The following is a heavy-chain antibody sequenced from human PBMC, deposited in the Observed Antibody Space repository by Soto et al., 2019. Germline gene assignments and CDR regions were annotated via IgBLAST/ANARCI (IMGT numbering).Heavy chain of an antibody. Sequence: SETLSLTCTVSGGSISSYYWSWIRQPPGKGLEWIGDIYYSGSTNYNPSLKSRVTMSVDMSKNQFSLKLSSVTAADTATYYCARGGISHWAYFYYMDVWDRGTTVTVSS. D-gene: IGHD2-21*01. CDR1: GGSISSYY. CDR2: IYYSGST. V-gene: IGHV4-59*12. CDR3: ARGGISHWAYFYYMDV. J-gene: IGHJ6*03.